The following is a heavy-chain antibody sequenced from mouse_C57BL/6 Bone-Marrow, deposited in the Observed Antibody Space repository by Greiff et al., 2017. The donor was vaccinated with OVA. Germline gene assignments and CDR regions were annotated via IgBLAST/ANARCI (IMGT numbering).Heavy chain of an antibody. CDR2: FHPYNDDT. V-gene: IGHV1-47*01. D-gene: IGHD1-1*02. CDR3: AIGPFYGYFDY. J-gene: IGHJ2*01. Sequence: QVQLQQSGAELVKPGASVKMSCKASGYTFTTYPIEWMKQNHGKSLEWIGNFHPYNDDTKYTDKFKGKATLTVEKSSSTVYLELRRLTSDDSAVYYCAIGPFYGYFDYWGQGTTLTVSS. CDR1: GYTFTTYP.